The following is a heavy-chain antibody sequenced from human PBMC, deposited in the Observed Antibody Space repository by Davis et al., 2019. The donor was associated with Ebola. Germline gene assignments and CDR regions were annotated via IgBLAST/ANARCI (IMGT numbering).Heavy chain of an antibody. CDR3: ARHDLEQQLVPPWFDP. J-gene: IGHJ5*02. CDR1: GGSISSSSYY. Sequence: PSETLSLTCTVSGGSISSSSYYWGWIRQPPGKGLEWIGSIYYSGSTYYNPSLKSRVTISVDTSKNQFSLKLSSVTAADTAVYYCARHDLEQQLVPPWFDPWGQGTLVTVSS. V-gene: IGHV4-39*01. D-gene: IGHD6-13*01. CDR2: IYYSGST.